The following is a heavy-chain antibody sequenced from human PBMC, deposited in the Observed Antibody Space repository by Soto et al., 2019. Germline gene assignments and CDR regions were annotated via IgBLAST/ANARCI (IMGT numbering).Heavy chain of an antibody. CDR1: GYTFTSYG. J-gene: IGHJ5*02. V-gene: IGHV1-18*01. CDR2: SSAYNGNT. CDR3: ARNGGVQARFDH. Sequence: QVQLVQSGAVVKKPGASVKVSCKASGYTFTSYGSSWVRQAPGQGLEWMVWSSAYNGNTNYAQKLRSRTTINTGSTTRTAYMEMRSLISVDTAVYYCARNGGVQARFDHWRQGTRVTVSS. D-gene: IGHD2-8*02.